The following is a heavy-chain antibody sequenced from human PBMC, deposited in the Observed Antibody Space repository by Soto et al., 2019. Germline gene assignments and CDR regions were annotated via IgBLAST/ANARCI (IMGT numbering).Heavy chain of an antibody. V-gene: IGHV4-30-4*01. CDR1: GGSTSSDNY. CDR3: AREGGESSDGLYYFDS. D-gene: IGHD3-16*01. CDR2: IYYSGNT. Sequence: SETLSLTCTVSGGSTSSDNYWSCIRQPPGKGLEWIGHIYYSGNTDYNPSLKSRLAISIDTSKNQFSLKLSSVTAADTAVYFCAREGGESSDGLYYFDSWGQGSLATVYS. J-gene: IGHJ4*02.